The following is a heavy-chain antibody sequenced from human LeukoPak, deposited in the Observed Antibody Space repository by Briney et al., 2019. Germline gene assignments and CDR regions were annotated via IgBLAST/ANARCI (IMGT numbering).Heavy chain of an antibody. Sequence: GGSLRLSCAASGFSFGSYWMNWVRQAPGKGLVWVSRISSDGSSTNYADSVKGRFTISRDNAKNSMYLQMNSLRAEDTAVYYCTRDPGRCTSTSCYPDYWGQGTLVTVSS. CDR1: GFSFGSYW. D-gene: IGHD2-2*01. V-gene: IGHV3-74*01. CDR2: ISSDGSST. J-gene: IGHJ4*02. CDR3: TRDPGRCTSTSCYPDY.